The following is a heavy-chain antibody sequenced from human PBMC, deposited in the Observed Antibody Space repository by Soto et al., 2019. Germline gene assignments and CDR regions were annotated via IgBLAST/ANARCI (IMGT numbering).Heavy chain of an antibody. CDR3: PRIASDDINSLNN. CDR2: IGGSGGNT. J-gene: IGHJ4*02. CDR1: GFIFNAYA. Sequence: EVQLLESGGGIVQPGGSLRLSCAASGFIFNAYAMTWVRQAPGKGLEWVSAIGGSGGNTYYAASVKGRFTISRDNSRDTVDLQMNSLRAEDTAVYYCPRIASDDINSLNNWAQGILVTVSS. V-gene: IGHV3-23*01. D-gene: IGHD4-4*01.